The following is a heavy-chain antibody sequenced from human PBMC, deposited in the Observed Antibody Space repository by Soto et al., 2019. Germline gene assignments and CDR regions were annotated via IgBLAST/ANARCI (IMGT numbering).Heavy chain of an antibody. Sequence: PXGSLRLSFAASGFTFTNYAMAWVRQDPGKGLEWVSTISGSGDDTYYAGSVKGRFTISRDNSKGTLYLQMSSLRAEDTAVFYCAKRFRTSVTCYRTIDLWGQGTLVPVSS. CDR3: AKRFRTSVTCYRTIDL. CDR2: ISGSGDDT. J-gene: IGHJ4*02. D-gene: IGHD2-15*01. CDR1: GFTFTNYA. V-gene: IGHV3-23*01.